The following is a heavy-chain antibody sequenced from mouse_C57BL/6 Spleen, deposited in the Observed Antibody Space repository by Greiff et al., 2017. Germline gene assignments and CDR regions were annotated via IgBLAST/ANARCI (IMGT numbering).Heavy chain of an antibody. CDR2: IYPGDGDT. D-gene: IGHD2-12*01. J-gene: IGHJ4*01. V-gene: IGHV1-82*01. CDR1: GYAFSSSW. CDR3: ARYSPYAMDY. Sequence: QVQLKQSGPELVKPGASVKISCKASGYAFSSSWMNWVKQRPGKGLEWIGRIYPGDGDTNYNGKFKGKATLTADKSSSTAYMQLSSLTSEDSAVYFCARYSPYAMDYWGQGTSVTVSS.